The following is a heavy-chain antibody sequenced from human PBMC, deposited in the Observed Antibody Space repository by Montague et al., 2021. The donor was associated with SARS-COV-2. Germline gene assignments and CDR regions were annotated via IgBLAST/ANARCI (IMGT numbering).Heavy chain of an antibody. J-gene: IGHJ6*02. CDR3: ARDYGDYSYYYGLDV. D-gene: IGHD4-17*01. V-gene: IGHV4-4*07. CDR2: IYSSGST. CDR1: GDSISSFY. Sequence: SETLSLTYTVSGDSISSFYWNWIRQPAGKGLEWIGRIYSSGSTNYNPSLKSRVTMSVDTSKNQFSLKVSSVTAADTAVYYCARDYGDYSYYYGLDVWGQGTTVTVSS.